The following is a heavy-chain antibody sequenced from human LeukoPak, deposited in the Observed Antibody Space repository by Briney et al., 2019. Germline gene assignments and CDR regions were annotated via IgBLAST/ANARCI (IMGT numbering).Heavy chain of an antibody. V-gene: IGHV4-31*03. CDR2: IYYSGTT. CDR3: ARGSTGDKSND. CDR1: GGSISSGGYY. Sequence: SQTLSLTCTVSGGSISSGGYYWSWIRQLPGKGLEWIGYIYYSGTTSYNPSLKSRLTISLDTSENQFSLKLSSVTAADTAVYYCARGSTGDKSNDWGQGTLVTVSS. J-gene: IGHJ4*02. D-gene: IGHD7-27*01.